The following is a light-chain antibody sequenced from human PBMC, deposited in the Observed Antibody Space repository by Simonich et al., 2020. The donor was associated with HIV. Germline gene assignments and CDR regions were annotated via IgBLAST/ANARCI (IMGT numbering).Light chain of an antibody. Sequence: QSALTQPASVSGSPGQSITISCTGTSDDVGSYNLVSWYQQPPGKAPKLMIYEGAKRPSGVSNRFSGSKSGNTASLTISGLQAEDEADYYCSSYTSSSTWVFGGGTKLTVL. CDR3: SSYTSSSTWV. CDR2: EGA. J-gene: IGLJ3*02. V-gene: IGLV2-14*02. CDR1: SDDVGSYNL.